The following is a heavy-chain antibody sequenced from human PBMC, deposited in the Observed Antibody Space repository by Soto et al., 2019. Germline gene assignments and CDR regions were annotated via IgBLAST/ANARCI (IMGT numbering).Heavy chain of an antibody. Sequence: GGSLRLSCAASGFTFSDYYMSWIRQAPGKGLEWVSYISSSSSYTNYADSVKGRFTISRDNAKNSLYLQMNSLRAEDTAVYYCARVGDCSSTSCYGMDVWGQGTTVTVSS. CDR1: GFTFSDYY. V-gene: IGHV3-11*06. D-gene: IGHD2-2*01. CDR3: ARVGDCSSTSCYGMDV. CDR2: ISSSSSYT. J-gene: IGHJ6*02.